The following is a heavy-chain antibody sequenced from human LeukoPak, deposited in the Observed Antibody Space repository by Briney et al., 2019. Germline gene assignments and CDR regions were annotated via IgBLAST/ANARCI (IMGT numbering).Heavy chain of an antibody. V-gene: IGHV4-34*01. CDR3: AGYSSSWYDY. J-gene: IGHJ4*02. D-gene: IGHD6-13*01. Sequence: SETLSLTCAVYGGSFSGYYWSWIRQPLGKGLEWIGEINHSGSTNYNPSLKSRVTISVDTSKNQFSLKLSSVTAADTAVYYCAGYSSSWYDYWGQGTLVTVSS. CDR1: GGSFSGYY. CDR2: INHSGST.